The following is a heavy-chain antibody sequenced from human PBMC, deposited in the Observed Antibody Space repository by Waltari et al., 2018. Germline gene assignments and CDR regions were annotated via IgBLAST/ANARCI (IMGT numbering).Heavy chain of an antibody. CDR3: AFDTSGSEDYFDF. V-gene: IGHV1-69*01. CDR2: VIPVLGAA. J-gene: IGHJ4*02. D-gene: IGHD3-10*01. CDR1: GGTFNNSG. Sequence: VHLLQSGAEVKEPGSSVKVSCKVSGGTFNNSGISWVRQAPGQGLEWMGCVIPVLGAANYEQKFQGRVTISADESSGTAYMEMSSLRSGDTAIYFCAFDTSGSEDYFDFWGQGTLVTVSS.